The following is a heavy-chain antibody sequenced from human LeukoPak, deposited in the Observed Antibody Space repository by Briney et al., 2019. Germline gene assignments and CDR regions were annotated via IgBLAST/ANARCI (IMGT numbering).Heavy chain of an antibody. CDR3: ARHQEVDFDL. CDR2: IHYSGII. J-gene: IGHJ2*01. CDR1: GGSISRSSYY. V-gene: IGHV4-39*01. Sequence: PSETLSLTCTVSGGSISRSSYYWRCIRQPPGKGLEWIGSIHYSGIIYYNPSLKSRVTISVDTSKNHFSLKLSSVTAADTAVYYCARHQEVDFDLWGRGTLVTVSS.